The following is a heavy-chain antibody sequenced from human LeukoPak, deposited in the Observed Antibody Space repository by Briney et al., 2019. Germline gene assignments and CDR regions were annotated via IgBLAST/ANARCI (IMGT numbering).Heavy chain of an antibody. CDR1: GYTFTSYD. CDR3: ARVRANDFWSGYYSASDY. CDR2: MNPNGGNT. J-gene: IGHJ4*02. V-gene: IGHV1-8*01. Sequence: ASVKVSCKASGYTFTSYDINWVRQGTGQGLEWMGWMNPNGGNTGYAQKFQGRVTMTRNTSISTAYMELSSLRSEDTAVYYCARVRANDFWSGYYSASDYWGQGTLVTVSS. D-gene: IGHD3-3*01.